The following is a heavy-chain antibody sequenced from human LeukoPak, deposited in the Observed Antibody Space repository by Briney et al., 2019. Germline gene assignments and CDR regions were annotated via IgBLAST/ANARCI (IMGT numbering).Heavy chain of an antibody. CDR2: IYYSGST. CDR1: GGSISSSSYY. Sequence: SETLSLTCTVSGGSISSSSYYWGWIRQPPGMGLEWIGSIYYSGSTYYNPSLKSRVTISVDTSKNQFSLKLSSVTAADTAVYYCARDCSSTSCYSSDAFDIWGQGTMVTVSS. D-gene: IGHD2-2*02. J-gene: IGHJ3*02. V-gene: IGHV4-39*07. CDR3: ARDCSSTSCYSSDAFDI.